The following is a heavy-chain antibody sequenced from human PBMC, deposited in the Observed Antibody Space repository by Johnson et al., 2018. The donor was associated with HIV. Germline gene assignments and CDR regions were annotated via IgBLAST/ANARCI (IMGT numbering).Heavy chain of an antibody. Sequence: EVQLVESGGGVVQPGRSLRLSCAASGFTFSSYAMHWVRQAPGKGLEWVANIKQDGGEKYYVDSVKGRFTISRDNAKNSLYLQMNSLRAEDTAVYYCARGAIKYSSSWLGAFDIWGQGTMVTVSS. V-gene: IGHV3-7*01. CDR3: ARGAIKYSSSWLGAFDI. CDR1: GFTFSSYA. CDR2: IKQDGGEK. D-gene: IGHD6-6*01. J-gene: IGHJ3*02.